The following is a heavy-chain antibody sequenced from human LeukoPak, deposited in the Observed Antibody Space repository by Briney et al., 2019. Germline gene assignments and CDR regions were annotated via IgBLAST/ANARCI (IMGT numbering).Heavy chain of an antibody. CDR2: TYDRSKWYN. J-gene: IGHJ4*02. CDR3: ARGLWFGDYYFDY. Sequence: SQTLSLTCAISGDSFSSNSAAWNWIRQSPSRGLEWLGSTYDRSKWYNDYAVSGKSRITINPDTSKNQFPLQLNSVTPEDTAVYYCARGLWFGDYYFDYWGQGPLVTVSS. V-gene: IGHV6-1*01. D-gene: IGHD3-10*01. CDR1: GDSFSSNSAA.